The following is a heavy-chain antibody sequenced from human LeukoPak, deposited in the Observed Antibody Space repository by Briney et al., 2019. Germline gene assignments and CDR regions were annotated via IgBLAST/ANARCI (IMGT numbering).Heavy chain of an antibody. CDR3: TRHKPNNGYGNFDY. CDR1: GFTFSSYG. Sequence: GGTLRLSCAASGFTFSSYGMNWVRQAPGKGLEWVSVITGGGGSTYYADSVKGRFTISRDNSKNTLYLQMNSLKTEDTAVYYCTRHKPNNGYGNFDYWGQGTLVTVSS. CDR2: ITGGGGST. J-gene: IGHJ4*02. D-gene: IGHD5-12*01. V-gene: IGHV3-23*01.